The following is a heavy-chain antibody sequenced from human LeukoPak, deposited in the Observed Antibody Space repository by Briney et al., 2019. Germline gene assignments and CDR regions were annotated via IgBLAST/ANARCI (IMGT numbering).Heavy chain of an antibody. V-gene: IGHV4-61*01. CDR2: IYYSGGT. J-gene: IGHJ4*02. D-gene: IGHD5-18*01. CDR1: GASVSSGSYY. CDR3: VTMVPPQYSYGSSFDH. Sequence: SETLSLTCTVSGASVSSGSYYWRWIRQPPGKGLEWIGYIYYSGGTNYNPSLKSRVTISVDTSKNQVSLNLRSVTAADTAVYYCVTMVPPQYSYGSSFDHWGQGTLVTVSS.